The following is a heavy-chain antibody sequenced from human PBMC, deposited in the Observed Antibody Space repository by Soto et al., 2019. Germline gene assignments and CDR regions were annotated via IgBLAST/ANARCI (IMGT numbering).Heavy chain of an antibody. D-gene: IGHD6-13*01. V-gene: IGHV1-24*01. CDR2: FDPEDGET. CDR1: GYTLTELS. Sequence: ASVKVSCKVSGYTLTELSMHWVRQAPGKGLEWMGGFDPEDGETNYAQKFQGRVTITADESTSTAYMELSSLRSEDTAVYYCARVIGGYSSSWYVFDYWGQGTLVTVSS. CDR3: ARVIGGYSSSWYVFDY. J-gene: IGHJ4*02.